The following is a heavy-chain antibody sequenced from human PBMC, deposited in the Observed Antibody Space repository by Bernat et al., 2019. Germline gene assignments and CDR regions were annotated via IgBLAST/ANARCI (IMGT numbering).Heavy chain of an antibody. J-gene: IGHJ4*02. D-gene: IGHD1-14*01. CDR1: GVSISNYY. Sequence: QVQLQESGPGLVKPPETLSLTCSVSGVSISNYYWSWIRQPPGKGLEWIGYIYYSGSTNYNPSLKSRVTISVDTSKNQISLKLGSVTAADTAVYYCARGNNHFDYWGQGTMVTVSS. CDR3: ARGNNHFDY. CDR2: IYYSGST. V-gene: IGHV4-59*01.